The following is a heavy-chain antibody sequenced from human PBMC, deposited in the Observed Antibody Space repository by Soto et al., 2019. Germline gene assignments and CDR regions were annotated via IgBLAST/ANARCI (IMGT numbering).Heavy chain of an antibody. V-gene: IGHV3-21*01. D-gene: IGHD6-13*01. J-gene: IGHJ5*02. Sequence: GGSLRLSCAASGFTFSSYSMNWVRQAPGKGLEWVSSISSSSSYIYYADSVKGRFTISRDNAKNSLYLQMNSLRAEDTAVYYCARVRRAAVGIYPWGQGTLVTVSS. CDR2: ISSSSSYI. CDR3: ARVRRAAVGIYP. CDR1: GFTFSSYS.